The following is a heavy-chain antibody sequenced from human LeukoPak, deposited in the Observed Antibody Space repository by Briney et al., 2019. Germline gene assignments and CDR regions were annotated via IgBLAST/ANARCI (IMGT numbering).Heavy chain of an antibody. CDR3: ARGRGYSYGSGPRHYYMDV. V-gene: IGHV1-69*13. CDR1: GGTFSSYA. J-gene: IGHJ6*03. Sequence: SVKVSCKASGGTFSSYAISWVRQAPGQGLEWTGGIIPIFGTANYAQKFQGRVTITADESTSTAYMELSSLRSEDTAVYYCARGRGYSYGSGPRHYYMDVWGKGTTVTVSS. CDR2: IIPIFGTA. D-gene: IGHD5-18*01.